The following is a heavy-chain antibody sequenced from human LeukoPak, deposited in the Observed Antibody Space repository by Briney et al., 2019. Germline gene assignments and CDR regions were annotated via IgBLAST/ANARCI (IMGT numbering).Heavy chain of an antibody. D-gene: IGHD2-2*01. J-gene: IGHJ4*02. CDR1: GYTFTGYY. Sequence: GASVKVSCKASGYTFTGYYMHWVRQAPGQGLEWMGWINSNSGGTNYAQKFQGRVTMTRDTSISTAYMELSRLRSDDTAVYYCARDRFPARLVPAARGFDYWGQGTLVTVSS. V-gene: IGHV1-2*02. CDR2: INSNSGGT. CDR3: ARDRFPARLVPAARGFDY.